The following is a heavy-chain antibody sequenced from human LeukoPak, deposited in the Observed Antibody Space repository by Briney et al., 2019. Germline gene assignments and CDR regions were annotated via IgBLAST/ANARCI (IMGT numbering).Heavy chain of an antibody. CDR1: GGTFSSHA. D-gene: IGHD6-6*01. CDR3: ASSRPSSSFDY. Sequence: ASVKVSCKASGGTFSSHAISWVRQAPGQGLEWMGGIIPIFGTANYAQKFQGRVTITTDESTSTAYMELSSLRSEDTAVYYCASSRPSSSFDYWGQGTLVTISS. J-gene: IGHJ4*02. CDR2: IIPIFGTA. V-gene: IGHV1-69*05.